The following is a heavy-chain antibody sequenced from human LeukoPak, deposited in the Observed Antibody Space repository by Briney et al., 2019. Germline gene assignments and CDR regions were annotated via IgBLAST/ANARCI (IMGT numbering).Heavy chain of an antibody. CDR2: INWNGGST. CDR3: ARGEWDLRD. D-gene: IGHD1-26*01. Sequence: GGSLRLSCAASGFIFADHGMTWVRHVPGKGLEWVSGINWNGGSTGYVDSVKGRFTISRDNAKNVLFLEMNNLRAEDTAFYYCARGEWDLRDWGQGTLVIVSS. V-gene: IGHV3-20*04. J-gene: IGHJ4*02. CDR1: GFIFADHG.